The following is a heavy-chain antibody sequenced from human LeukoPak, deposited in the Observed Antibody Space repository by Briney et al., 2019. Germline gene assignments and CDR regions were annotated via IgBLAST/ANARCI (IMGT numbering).Heavy chain of an antibody. CDR1: GYSFTSYW. Sequence: GESLKISCKGSGYSFTSYWINWVRQMPGKGLEWVGRIDPTDSYTNYSPSFQGQVTISADKSISTAYLQWSSLKASDSAMYYCATNTMFRGIHAFDIWGQGTMVTVSS. CDR3: ATNTMFRGIHAFDI. D-gene: IGHD3-10*01. V-gene: IGHV5-10-1*04. J-gene: IGHJ3*02. CDR2: IDPTDSYT.